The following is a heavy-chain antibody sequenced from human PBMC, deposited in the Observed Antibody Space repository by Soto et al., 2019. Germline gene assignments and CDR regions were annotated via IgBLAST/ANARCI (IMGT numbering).Heavy chain of an antibody. J-gene: IGHJ5*02. V-gene: IGHV1-8*01. CDR2: MNPKSGNT. D-gene: IGHD3-3*01. CDR1: GYTFTSYD. Sequence: QAQLVQSGAEVKKPGASVKVSCKASGYTFTSYDIHWVRQATGQGLEWMGWMNPKSGNTGYAQKFQGRVTMTRNTSITTAYMELTSLRSEDTAVYYCARGLYYKSWSGWRWFDPWGQGTLVTVSS. CDR3: ARGLYYKSWSGWRWFDP.